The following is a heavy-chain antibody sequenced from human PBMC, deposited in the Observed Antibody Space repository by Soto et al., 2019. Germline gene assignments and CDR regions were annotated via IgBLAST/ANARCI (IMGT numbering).Heavy chain of an antibody. CDR1: GYTLTELS. CDR2: FDPEDGET. CDR3: ATDASRGSYYYGDAFDI. J-gene: IGHJ3*02. D-gene: IGHD1-26*01. Sequence: ASVKFSCKVSGYTLTELSMHWVRQAPGKGLEWMGGFDPEDGETIYAQKFQGRVTMTEDTSTDTAYMELSSLRSEDTAVYYCATDASRGSYYYGDAFDIWGQGTMVTVSS. V-gene: IGHV1-24*01.